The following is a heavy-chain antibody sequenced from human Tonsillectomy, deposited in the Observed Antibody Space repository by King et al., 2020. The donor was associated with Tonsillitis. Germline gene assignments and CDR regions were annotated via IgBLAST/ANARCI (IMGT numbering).Heavy chain of an antibody. V-gene: IGHV3-30-3*01. Sequence: VQLVESGGGVVQPGRSLRLSCAASGFTFSSYAMHCVRQAPGKGLEWVAVISYDGSNKYYADSVKGRFTLSRDNSQNTLYLQMNSLRAEDTAVYYCARDSWIAARSPYYYYDYMDVWGKGTTVTVSS. CDR3: ARDSWIAARSPYYYYDYMDV. CDR2: ISYDGSNK. J-gene: IGHJ6*03. CDR1: GFTFSSYA. D-gene: IGHD6-6*01.